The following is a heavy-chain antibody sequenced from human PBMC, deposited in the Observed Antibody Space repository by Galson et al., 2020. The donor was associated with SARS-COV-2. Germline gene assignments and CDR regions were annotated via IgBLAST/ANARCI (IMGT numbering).Heavy chain of an antibody. V-gene: IGHV3-33*01. Sequence: GESLKISCTASGFSFIKYAMHWVRQAPGKGLEWVALMWSDGSDENYAASVKGRFTISRDNSKNTLYLQMNHLRVEDTAVYYCARGNGSWAYLIDYWGQGTLVTVSS. J-gene: IGHJ4*02. D-gene: IGHD1-1*01. CDR3: ARGNGSWAYLIDY. CDR1: GFSFIKYA. CDR2: MWSDGSDE.